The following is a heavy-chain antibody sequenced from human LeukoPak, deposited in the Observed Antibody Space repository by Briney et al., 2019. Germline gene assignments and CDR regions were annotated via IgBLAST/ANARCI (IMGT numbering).Heavy chain of an antibody. CDR3: ARGLGGSGSYFLTFDY. CDR1: GYTFTSYS. V-gene: IGHV1-18*01. Sequence: ASVKVSCKASGYTFTSYSINWVRQAPGQGLEWMGGISAYNGNTNYAQKLQGRVTMTTDTSTSTDYMELRSLRSDDTAVYYVARGLGGSGSYFLTFDYWGQGTLVTVSS. D-gene: IGHD1-26*01. CDR2: ISAYNGNT. J-gene: IGHJ4*02.